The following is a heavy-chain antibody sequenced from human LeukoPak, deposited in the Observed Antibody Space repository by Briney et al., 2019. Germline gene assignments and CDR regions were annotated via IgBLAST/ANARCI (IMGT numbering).Heavy chain of an antibody. D-gene: IGHD3-10*01. CDR2: IWYDGSNK. CDR1: GFTFSSYG. J-gene: IGHJ6*02. Sequence: GGSLRLSCAASGFTFSSYGMHWVSQAPGKGLEWVAVIWYDGSNKYYADSVKGRFTISRDNSKNTLYLQMNSLRAEDTAVYYCARDRGYGSGSYFFYYYGMDVWGQGTTVTVSS. CDR3: ARDRGYGSGSYFFYYYGMDV. V-gene: IGHV3-33*01.